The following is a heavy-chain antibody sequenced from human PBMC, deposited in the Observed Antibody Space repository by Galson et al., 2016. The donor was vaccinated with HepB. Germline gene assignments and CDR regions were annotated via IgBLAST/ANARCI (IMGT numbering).Heavy chain of an antibody. CDR3: ARDRHYGSGDPYYFEY. Sequence: SVKVSCKASGYTFTDYGISWVRQAPGQGLEWMAWISGYKGYTKYAQKVQDRVTPSTDTSTSTAFMELGSLRSDDTAVYYCARDRHYGSGDPYYFEYWGQGTLVTVSS. CDR2: ISGYKGYT. J-gene: IGHJ4*02. V-gene: IGHV1-18*01. D-gene: IGHD3-10*01. CDR1: GYTFTDYG.